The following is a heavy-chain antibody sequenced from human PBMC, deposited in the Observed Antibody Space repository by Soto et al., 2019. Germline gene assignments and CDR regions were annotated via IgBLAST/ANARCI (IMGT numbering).Heavy chain of an antibody. D-gene: IGHD3-22*01. Sequence: SVKVSCKASGGTFSSYAISWVRQAPGQGLEWMGGIIPIFGTANYAQKFQGRVTITADESTSTAYMELSSLRSEDTAVYYCAAGTDYYYDSSGYYSRGPPLDYWGQGTLVTVSS. J-gene: IGHJ4*02. CDR3: AAGTDYYYDSSGYYSRGPPLDY. CDR1: GGTFSSYA. CDR2: IIPIFGTA. V-gene: IGHV1-69*13.